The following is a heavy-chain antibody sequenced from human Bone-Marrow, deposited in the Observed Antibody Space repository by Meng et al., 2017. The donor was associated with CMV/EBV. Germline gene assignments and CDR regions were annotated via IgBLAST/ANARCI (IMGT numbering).Heavy chain of an antibody. CDR2: INHSGST. D-gene: IGHD2-2*01. J-gene: IGHJ6*02. CDR3: ARNSLLPAAITYYYYGMDV. CDR1: GFTFSSYW. Sequence: VSLRLSCAASGFTFSSYWISWVRQAPGKGLEWIGEINHSGSTNYNPSLKSRVTISVDPSKNQFSLKLSSVTAADTAVYYCARNSLLPAAITYYYYGMDVWGQGTTVTVSS. V-gene: IGHV4-34*01.